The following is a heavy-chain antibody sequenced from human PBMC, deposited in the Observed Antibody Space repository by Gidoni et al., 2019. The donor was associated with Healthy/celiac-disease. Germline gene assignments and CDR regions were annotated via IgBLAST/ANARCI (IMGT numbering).Heavy chain of an antibody. Sequence: LLEAGGGLVQPGGSRRLSCEASGFTFRTYALSWVRQAPGKGLEWVSAISGSGGSTYYSDSVKGRFTISRDNSKNTLYLQMNSLRAEDTAVYYCAKGPITMIVVAHSFDYWGQGTLVTVSS. D-gene: IGHD3-22*01. CDR2: ISGSGGST. V-gene: IGHV3-23*01. J-gene: IGHJ4*02. CDR1: GFTFRTYA. CDR3: AKGPITMIVVAHSFDY.